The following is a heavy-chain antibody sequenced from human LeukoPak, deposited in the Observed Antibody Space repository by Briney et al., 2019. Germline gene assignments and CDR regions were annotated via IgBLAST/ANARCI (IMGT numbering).Heavy chain of an antibody. CDR1: GGTFSSYA. CDR3: VRVPVVVAAWYAFDT. CDR2: IIPIFGTA. Sequence: SVKVSCKASGGTFSSYAISWVRQAPGQGLEWMGRIIPIFGTANYAQKFQGRVTITTDESTSTAYMELSSLRSEDTAVYYCVRVPVVVAAWYAFDTWGQGTMVTVSS. J-gene: IGHJ3*02. V-gene: IGHV1-69*05. D-gene: IGHD2-15*01.